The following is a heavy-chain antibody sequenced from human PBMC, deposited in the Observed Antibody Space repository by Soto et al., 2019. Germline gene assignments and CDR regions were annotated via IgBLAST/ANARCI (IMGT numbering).Heavy chain of an antibody. D-gene: IGHD3-10*01. V-gene: IGHV3-23*01. Sequence: GSLRLSCAASGFTFTMYAITWVRQAPGKGLEWVSAISGSGGNTYYADSVKGRFTISRDNSKNTLYLQMNSLRAEDTAVYYCAKEGTHFYYYDMDVWGQGTTVTVYS. CDR1: GFTFTMYA. J-gene: IGHJ6*02. CDR2: ISGSGGNT. CDR3: AKEGTHFYYYDMDV.